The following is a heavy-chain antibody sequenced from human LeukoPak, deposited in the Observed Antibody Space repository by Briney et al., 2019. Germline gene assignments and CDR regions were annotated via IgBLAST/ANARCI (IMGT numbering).Heavy chain of an antibody. CDR3: ASRLGIVGATFDY. Sequence: KPSETLSLTCAVYGGSFSGYYWSWIRQPPGKGLEWIGEINHSGSTNYNPSLKSRVTISVDTSKNQFSLKLSSVTAADTAVYYCASRLGIVGATFDYWGQGTLVTVSS. CDR2: INHSGST. J-gene: IGHJ4*02. CDR1: GGSFSGYY. D-gene: IGHD1-26*01. V-gene: IGHV4-34*01.